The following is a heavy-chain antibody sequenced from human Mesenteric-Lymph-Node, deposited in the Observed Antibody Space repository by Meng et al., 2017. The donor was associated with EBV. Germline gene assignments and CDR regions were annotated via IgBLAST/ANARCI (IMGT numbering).Heavy chain of an antibody. CDR2: INHSGST. J-gene: IGHJ4*02. CDR1: GGSFSGYY. Sequence: GQLQQWGAGLLKPSGPLSLPCAVYGGSFSGYYWSWIRQPPGKGLEWIGEINHSGSTNYNPSLKSRVTISVDTSKNQFSLKLSSVTAADTAVYYCARGEKGPIDYWGQGTLVTVAS. CDR3: ARGEKGPIDY. V-gene: IGHV4-34*01.